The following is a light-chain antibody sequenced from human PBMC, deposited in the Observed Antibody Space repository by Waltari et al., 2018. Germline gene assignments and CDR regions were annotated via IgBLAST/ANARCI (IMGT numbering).Light chain of an antibody. V-gene: IGLV1-40*01. J-gene: IGLJ1*01. CDR2: GNV. CDR1: SSNIGAGYD. CDR3: QSYDSLSDPYV. Sequence: QSVLTQPPSLSGAPGERVPIPCTGSSSNIGAGYDVPWYQQLPGTAPKLLIYGNVHRPSGVPDRFSGSQSGTTASLAITGLQAEDEADYYCQSYDSLSDPYVFGTGTKVSVL.